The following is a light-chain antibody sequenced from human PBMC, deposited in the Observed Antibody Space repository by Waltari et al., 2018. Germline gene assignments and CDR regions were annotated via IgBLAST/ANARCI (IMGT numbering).Light chain of an antibody. J-gene: IGLJ2*01. CDR3: CSYVGGSSLI. Sequence: QSALAQPASVSGSPGPSLTLSCTGTSSDVGSYNLASWYQQHPGKVPKLMIYEVIKRPSGVSNRFSGSKSGNTASLTISGLQAEDEADYYCCSYVGGSSLIFGGGTKLTVL. CDR1: SSDVGSYNL. V-gene: IGLV2-23*02. CDR2: EVI.